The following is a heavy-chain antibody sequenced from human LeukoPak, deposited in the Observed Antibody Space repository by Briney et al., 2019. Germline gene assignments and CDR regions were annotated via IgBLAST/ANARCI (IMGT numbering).Heavy chain of an antibody. CDR1: GFSLSTSGMC. J-gene: IGHJ4*02. D-gene: IGHD5-18*01. CDR2: IDWDDDK. Sequence: SGPTLVNPTQTLTLTCTFSGFSLSTSGMCVSWIRQPPGKALEWLARIDWDDDKYYSTSLKTRLTISKDTSKNQVVLTMTNMDPVDTATYYCARIFADGYSYGYGYWGQGTLVTVSS. CDR3: ARIFADGYSYGYGY. V-gene: IGHV2-70*11.